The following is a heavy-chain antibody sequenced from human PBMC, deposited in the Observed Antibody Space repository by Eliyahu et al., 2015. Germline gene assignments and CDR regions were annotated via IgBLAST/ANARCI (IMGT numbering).Heavy chain of an antibody. J-gene: IGHJ4*02. Sequence: GSISSSSYXXGXXRQPPGXGLEWIXSIXYXGSTYYNPSLKSRVTISVDTSKNQFSLKLSSVTAADTAVYYCARHGIAVASYFDYWGQGTLVTVSS. CDR1: GSISSSSYX. CDR3: ARHGIAVASYFDY. V-gene: IGHV4-39*01. D-gene: IGHD6-19*01. CDR2: IXYXGST.